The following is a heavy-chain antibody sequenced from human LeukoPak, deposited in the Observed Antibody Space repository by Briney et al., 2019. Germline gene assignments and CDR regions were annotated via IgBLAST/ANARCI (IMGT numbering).Heavy chain of an antibody. CDR3: TTDPVSGYSYGIDP. J-gene: IGHJ5*02. CDR1: GFTVSSNY. Sequence: GGSLRLSCAASGFTVSSNYMSWVRQAPGKGLEWVGRIKSKTDGGTTDYAAPVKGRFTISRDDSKNTLYLQMNSLKTEDTAVYYCTTDPVSGYSYGIDPWGQGTLVTVSS. V-gene: IGHV3-15*01. D-gene: IGHD5-18*01. CDR2: IKSKTDGGTT.